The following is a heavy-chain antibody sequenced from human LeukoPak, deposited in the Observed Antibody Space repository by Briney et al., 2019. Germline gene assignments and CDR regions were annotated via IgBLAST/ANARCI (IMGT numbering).Heavy chain of an antibody. V-gene: IGHV1-8*01. Sequence: ASVKVSCKASGYTFTSYDINWVRQATGQGLEWMGWMNPNSGNTGYAQKFQGRVTMTRNTSISTAYMELSSLRSEDTAVYYCARSPVTYYYGSGSPRDYWGQGTLVTVSS. CDR2: MNPNSGNT. D-gene: IGHD3-10*01. CDR1: GYTFTSYD. CDR3: ARSPVTYYYGSGSPRDY. J-gene: IGHJ4*02.